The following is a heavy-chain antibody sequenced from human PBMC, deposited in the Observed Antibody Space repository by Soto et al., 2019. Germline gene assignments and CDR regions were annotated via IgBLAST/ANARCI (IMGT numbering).Heavy chain of an antibody. J-gene: IGHJ6*02. CDR1: GFTFSDYY. Sequence: PXGSLRLSCAASGFTFSDYYMSWIRQAPGKGLDWVAYISSSSRTTKYGDSVKGRFTISRDNAKNSLFLQMNSLRGEDTAVYYCARDVYRYSSSSPEDVWGQGTTVTAP. CDR3: ARDVYRYSSSSPEDV. D-gene: IGHD6-6*01. V-gene: IGHV3-11*06. CDR2: ISSSSRTT.